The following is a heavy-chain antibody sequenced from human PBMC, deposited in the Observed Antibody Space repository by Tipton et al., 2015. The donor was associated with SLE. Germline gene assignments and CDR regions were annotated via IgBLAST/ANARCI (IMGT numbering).Heavy chain of an antibody. CDR1: GGTFSSYA. J-gene: IGHJ2*01. D-gene: IGHD6-6*01. Sequence: QSGPEVKKPGSSVKVSCKASGGTFSSYAISWVRQAPGQGLEWMGWISAYNGNTNYAQKLQGRVTMTTDTSTGTAYMELRSLRSDDTAVYYCAGRYSSSMAGDWYFDLWGRGTLVTVSS. CDR3: AGRYSSSMAGDWYFDL. V-gene: IGHV1-18*01. CDR2: ISAYNGNT.